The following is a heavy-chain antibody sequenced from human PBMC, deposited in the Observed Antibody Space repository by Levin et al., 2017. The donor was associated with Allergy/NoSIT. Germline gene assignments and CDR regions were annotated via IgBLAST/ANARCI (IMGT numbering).Heavy chain of an antibody. V-gene: IGHV2-5*02. Sequence: SGPTLVKPTQTLTLTCTFSGFSLSTTGVGVGWIRQPPGKALDWLAFIYWDDDKRYSPSLKNRLTITKGSSKNQVVLTMTNMDPVDTATYYCARRGPYCSGGSCYSDSDAFDIWGQGTMVTVSS. CDR3: ARRGPYCSGGSCYSDSDAFDI. CDR2: IYWDDDK. J-gene: IGHJ3*02. CDR1: GFSLSTTGVG. D-gene: IGHD2-15*01.